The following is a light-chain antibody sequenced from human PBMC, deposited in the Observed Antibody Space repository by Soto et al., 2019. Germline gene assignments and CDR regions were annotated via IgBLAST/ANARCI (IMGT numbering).Light chain of an antibody. CDR3: QQRTDRPPWT. V-gene: IGKV3D-20*02. CDR2: GAS. J-gene: IGKJ1*01. CDR1: QSVGSIY. Sequence: DIVLTQSPGTLYLSPGERATLSCRAIQSVGSIYLAWYQQKPGQAPRLLIHGASNRASGIPDRFSGSGSGTDFTLTISSLEPEDFAVYYCQQRTDRPPWTFGQGTKVDIK.